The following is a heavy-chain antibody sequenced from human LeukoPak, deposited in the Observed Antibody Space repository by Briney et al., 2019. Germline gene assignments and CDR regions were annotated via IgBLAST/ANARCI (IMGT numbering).Heavy chain of an antibody. Sequence: SETLSLTCTVSGGSISSSDYYWAWIRQPPGKGLEWLGSIYYSGTTYYKPSLKSRVTIYVDTSKNQFSLKLSSVTAADTAVYYCASYMVRGPYHFDYWGQGTLVSVSS. D-gene: IGHD3-10*01. CDR3: ASYMVRGPYHFDY. J-gene: IGHJ4*02. CDR2: IYYSGTT. CDR1: GGSISSSDYY. V-gene: IGHV4-39*01.